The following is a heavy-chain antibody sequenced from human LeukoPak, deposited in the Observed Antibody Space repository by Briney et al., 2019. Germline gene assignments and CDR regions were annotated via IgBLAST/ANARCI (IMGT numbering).Heavy chain of an antibody. J-gene: IGHJ3*02. Sequence: GASVKVSCKASGYTFTSYYMHWVRQAPGQGLEWMGGIIPIFGTANYAQKFQGRVTITADKSTSTAYMELSSLRSEDTAVYYCAREGIEVAAAGTMWAFDIWGQGTMVTVSS. D-gene: IGHD6-13*01. CDR2: IIPIFGTA. CDR1: GYTFTSYY. V-gene: IGHV1-69*06. CDR3: AREGIEVAAAGTMWAFDI.